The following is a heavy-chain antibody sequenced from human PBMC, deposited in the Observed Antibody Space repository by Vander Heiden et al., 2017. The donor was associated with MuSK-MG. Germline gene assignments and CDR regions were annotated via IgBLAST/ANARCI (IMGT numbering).Heavy chain of an antibody. Sequence: QLQLEESGPSLRKPSETLSLVGTVSGGSISSSSYYWGWIRQPPGKGLEWIGSIYDSGSTYYNPSLKSRVTISVDTSKNQFSLKLSSVTAADTAVYYCARDGLLWFGELNYYYYGMDVWGQGTTVTVSS. CDR3: ARDGLLWFGELNYYYYGMDV. CDR1: GGSISSSSYY. J-gene: IGHJ6*02. CDR2: IYDSGST. V-gene: IGHV4-39*07. D-gene: IGHD3-10*01.